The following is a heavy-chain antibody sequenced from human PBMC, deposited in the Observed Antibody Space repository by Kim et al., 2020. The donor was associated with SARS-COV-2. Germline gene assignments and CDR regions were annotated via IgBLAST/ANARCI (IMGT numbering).Heavy chain of an antibody. CDR3: ARLWGSYRRYYFDY. V-gene: IGHV4-39*01. J-gene: IGHJ4*02. Sequence: NPSRKSRVTRSVDASENQFSLKLRSVTAADTAVYYCARLWGSYRRYYFDYWGQGNLVTVSS. D-gene: IGHD3-16*02.